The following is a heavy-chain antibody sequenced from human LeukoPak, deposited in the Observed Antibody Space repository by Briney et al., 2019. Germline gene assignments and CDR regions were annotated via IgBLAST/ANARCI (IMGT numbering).Heavy chain of an antibody. D-gene: IGHD4-23*01. Sequence: GGSLRLSCAASGFTFISYSMNWVRQAPGKGLEWVSSISSSSTYIYYADSVRGRFTISRDNAKNSLHLQMNSLRAEDTAVYYCAKTPVVRYHFDYWGQGTLVTVSS. CDR3: AKTPVVRYHFDY. CDR1: GFTFISYS. J-gene: IGHJ4*02. V-gene: IGHV3-21*04. CDR2: ISSSSTYI.